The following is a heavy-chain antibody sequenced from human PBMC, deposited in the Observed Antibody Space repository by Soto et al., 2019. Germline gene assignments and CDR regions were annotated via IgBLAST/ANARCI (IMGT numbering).Heavy chain of an antibody. J-gene: IGHJ6*03. CDR2: INDSGDI. V-gene: IGHV4-34*01. Sequence: QVQLQQWGAGLLKPSETLSLTCAVYGGSFSGYQWSWIRQTPGKGLEWIGGINDSGDINYNPSLKSRVTVLVDSPKESISLRLSSGTAADTAVYYCARGLILWFGELSRRGGYYYYMDVWGKGTTVTVSS. D-gene: IGHD3-10*01. CDR1: GGSFSGYQ. CDR3: ARGLILWFGELSRRGGYYYYMDV.